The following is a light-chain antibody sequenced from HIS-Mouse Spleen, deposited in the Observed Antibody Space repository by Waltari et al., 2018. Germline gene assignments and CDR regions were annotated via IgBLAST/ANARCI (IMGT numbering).Light chain of an antibody. CDR3: AAWDDSLSGWV. CDR1: SSNIGRNY. V-gene: IGLV1-47*01. Sequence: QSVLTQPPSASGTPGQRVTISCSGSSSNIGRNYVYWYQPLPGTAPKLLIYRNNQRPSGVPDRFSGSKSGTSASLAISGLRSEDEADYYCAAWDDSLSGWVFGGGTKLTVL. J-gene: IGLJ3*02. CDR2: RNN.